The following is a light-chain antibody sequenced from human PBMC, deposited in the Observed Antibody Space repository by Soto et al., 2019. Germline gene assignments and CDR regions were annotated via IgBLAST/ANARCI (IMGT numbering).Light chain of an antibody. CDR3: SSYTTSRIWV. Sequence: QSALTQPASVSGPSGQSITISCTGTSSDVGSYNYVSWYQQHPGKAPKLLIYQVTDRPSGVSNRFSGSKSGNTASLTISGLQAEDEGDYYCSSYTTSRIWVFGGGTKLTVL. J-gene: IGLJ3*02. CDR1: SSDVGSYNY. CDR2: QVT. V-gene: IGLV2-14*01.